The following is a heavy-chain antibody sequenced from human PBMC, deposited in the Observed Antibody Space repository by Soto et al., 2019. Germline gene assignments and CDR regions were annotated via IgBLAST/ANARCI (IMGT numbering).Heavy chain of an antibody. CDR2: INPNSGGT. CDR3: ARDMGVGNRYFDY. J-gene: IGHJ4*02. Sequence: QVQLVQSGAEVKKPGASVKVSCKASGYTFTGYYMHWVRQAPGQGLEWMGWINPNSGGTNYAQKFQGWVTMTRDTSISAVYMELSRLRSDGTAVYYCARDMGVGNRYFDYWGQGPLVTVSS. V-gene: IGHV1-2*04. D-gene: IGHD3-16*01. CDR1: GYTFTGYY.